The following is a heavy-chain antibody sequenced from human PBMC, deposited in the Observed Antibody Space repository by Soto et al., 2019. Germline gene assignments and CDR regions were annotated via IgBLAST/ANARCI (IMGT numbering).Heavy chain of an antibody. CDR2: IYYSGST. CDR1: GGSISSGGYY. V-gene: IGHV4-31*03. D-gene: IGHD2-15*01. CDR3: ARVRYCSGGSCYPRFDP. J-gene: IGHJ5*02. Sequence: QVQLQESGPGLVKPSQTLSLTCTVSGGSISSGGYYWSWIRQHPGKGLEWIGYIYYSGSTYYNPCLKSRVTISVDTSKNQFSLKLSSVTAADTAVYYCARVRYCSGGSCYPRFDPWGQGTLVTVSS.